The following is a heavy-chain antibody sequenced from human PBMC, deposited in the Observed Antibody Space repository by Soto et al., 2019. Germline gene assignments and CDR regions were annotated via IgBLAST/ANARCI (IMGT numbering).Heavy chain of an antibody. D-gene: IGHD1-26*01. CDR1: GFTFRTYS. CDR2: ISSSSTYI. CDR3: AREQGWDLRSPLDP. V-gene: IGHV3-21*06. Sequence: EVQLVESGGGLVRPGGSLRLSCTASGFTFRTYSMNWVRQAPGKGLEWVSSISSSSTYIYYADSVKGRFTVSRDSAKNSNFRQMNSPRAEDTAVYYCAREQGWDLRSPLDPWGQGTLVPVSS. J-gene: IGHJ5*02.